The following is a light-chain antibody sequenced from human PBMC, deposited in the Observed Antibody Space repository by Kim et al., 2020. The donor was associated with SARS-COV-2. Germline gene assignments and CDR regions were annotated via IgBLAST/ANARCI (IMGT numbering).Light chain of an antibody. J-gene: IGLJ3*02. CDR3: NSRDSSGNHWV. Sequence: SSELTQDPAVSVALGQTVRITCQGDSLRSYYASWYQQKPGQAPVLVIYGKNNRPSGVPDRISGSSSGNTAALTITGAQAKDEADYYCNSRDSSGNHWVFGGSTQLTVL. CDR2: GKN. V-gene: IGLV3-19*01. CDR1: SLRSYY.